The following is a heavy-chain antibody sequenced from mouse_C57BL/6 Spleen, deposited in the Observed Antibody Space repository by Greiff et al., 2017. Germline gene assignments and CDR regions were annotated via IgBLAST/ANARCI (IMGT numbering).Heavy chain of an antibody. CDR2: IYPGDGDT. CDR3: ARAITTVVATDYYAMDY. D-gene: IGHD1-1*01. V-gene: IGHV1-82*01. Sequence: VQLQQSGPELVKPGASVKISCKASGYAFSSSWMNWVKQRPGKGLEWIGRIYPGDGDTNYNGKFKGKATLTADKSSSTAYMQLSSLTSEDSAVYFYARAITTVVATDYYAMDYWGQGTSVTVSS. CDR1: GYAFSSSW. J-gene: IGHJ4*01.